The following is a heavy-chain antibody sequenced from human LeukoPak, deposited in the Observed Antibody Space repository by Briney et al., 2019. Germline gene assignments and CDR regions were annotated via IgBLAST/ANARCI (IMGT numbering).Heavy chain of an antibody. D-gene: IGHD7-27*01. J-gene: IGHJ4*02. V-gene: IGHV3-23*01. CDR1: GFTFSSYT. CDR3: AKDGGLWVSAHWGDS. CDR2: ITTSDGNT. Sequence: GGSLRLSCAASGFTFSSYTMSWVRQAPGKGLEWVSTITTSDGNTYHADSVKGRFTVSRDNSKNTLYLQMNSLRAEDTAVYYCAKDGGLWVSAHWGDSWGRGTLVTVSS.